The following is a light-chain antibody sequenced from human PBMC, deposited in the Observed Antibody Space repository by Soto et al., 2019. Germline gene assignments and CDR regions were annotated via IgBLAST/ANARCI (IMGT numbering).Light chain of an antibody. CDR2: GAS. V-gene: IGKV3-15*01. CDR3: QQYNTWLWT. Sequence: EVVMTQSPATLSVSPGERATLSCRASQSVNANLAWYQQKPGQAPRLLIHGASNRATGIPARFSGSGFGTEFILTISSLKSEDFAVYYFQQYNTWLWTFGQGTKVEI. CDR1: QSVNAN. J-gene: IGKJ1*01.